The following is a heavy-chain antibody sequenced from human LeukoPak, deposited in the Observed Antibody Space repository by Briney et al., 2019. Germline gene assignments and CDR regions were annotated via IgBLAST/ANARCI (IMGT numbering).Heavy chain of an antibody. CDR2: INTDGSST. CDR1: GFTFSSYW. V-gene: IGHV3-74*01. D-gene: IGHD2-2*01. Sequence: GGSLRLSCAASGFTFSSYWMHWVRQAPGKGLVWVSRINTDGSSTSYADSVKGRFTISRDNAKNTLYLQMNSLRAEDTAVYYCARAVPTRNWFDPWGQGTLVTVSS. J-gene: IGHJ5*02. CDR3: ARAVPTRNWFDP.